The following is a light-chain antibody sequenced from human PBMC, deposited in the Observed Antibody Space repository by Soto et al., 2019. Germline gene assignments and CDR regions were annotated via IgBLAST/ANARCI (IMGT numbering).Light chain of an antibody. CDR1: QGISSA. V-gene: IGKV1-13*02. Sequence: AIHLTQSPSSLSASVGDRVTITCRARQGISSALAWYQHKPGRPPRVLIYDASSWQSGVPSRFSGSESGTECTLTISSLQPEDSATYYCQQLNSYPFTFGQGTRLEIK. J-gene: IGKJ5*01. CDR3: QQLNSYPFT. CDR2: DAS.